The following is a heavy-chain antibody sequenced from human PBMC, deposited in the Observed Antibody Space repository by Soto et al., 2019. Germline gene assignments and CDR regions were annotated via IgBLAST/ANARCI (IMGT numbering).Heavy chain of an antibody. V-gene: IGHV4-34*01. CDR1: GGSFSGYY. CDR2: INHSGST. J-gene: IGHJ6*02. D-gene: IGHD6-19*01. CDR3: ARRAVAGKGYYYYYYGMDV. Sequence: SETLSLTCAVYGGSFSGYYWSWIRQPPGKGLEWIGEINHSGSTNYNPSLKSRVTISVDTSKNQFSLKLSSVTAADTAVYYCARRAVAGKGYYYYYYGMDVWGQGTTVTVSS.